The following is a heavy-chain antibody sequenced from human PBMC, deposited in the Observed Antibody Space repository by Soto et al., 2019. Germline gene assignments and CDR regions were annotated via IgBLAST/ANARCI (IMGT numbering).Heavy chain of an antibody. CDR3: ARACYDSCGYYYGGLGY. J-gene: IGHJ4*02. D-gene: IGHD3-22*01. CDR2: IWTDGSYE. Sequence: GGSLRLSCAASGFTFSRYGMHWVRQAPGKGLEWVAVIWTDGSYEYYADSVMGRFTISRDNSKNTLYLQMNSLRAEDTAVYYCARACYDSCGYYYGGLGYWGPGSLVTGSS. V-gene: IGHV3-33*01. CDR1: GFTFSRYG.